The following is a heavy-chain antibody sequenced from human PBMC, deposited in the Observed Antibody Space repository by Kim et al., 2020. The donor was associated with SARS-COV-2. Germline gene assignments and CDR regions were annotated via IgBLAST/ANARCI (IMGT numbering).Heavy chain of an antibody. CDR3: AKDIGSYGSGSYYDY. D-gene: IGHD3-10*01. J-gene: IGHJ4*02. Sequence: DSVKGRFTISRDNSKNSLYLQMNSLRTEDTALYYCAKDIGSYGSGSYYDYWGQGTLVTVSS. V-gene: IGHV3-43*01.